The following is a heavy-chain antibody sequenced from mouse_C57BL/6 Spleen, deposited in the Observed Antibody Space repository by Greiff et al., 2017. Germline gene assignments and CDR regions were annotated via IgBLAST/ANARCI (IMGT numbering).Heavy chain of an antibody. CDR2: ISSGGSYT. CDR3: ARHAYSNYFDY. Sequence: EVMLVESGGDLVKPGGSLKLSCAASGFTFSSYGMSWVRQTPDKRLEWVATISSGGSYTYYPDSVKGRFTISRDNAKNTLYLQMSSLKSEDTAMYYCARHAYSNYFDYWGKGTTLTVSS. D-gene: IGHD2-5*01. J-gene: IGHJ2*01. V-gene: IGHV5-6*01. CDR1: GFTFSSYG.